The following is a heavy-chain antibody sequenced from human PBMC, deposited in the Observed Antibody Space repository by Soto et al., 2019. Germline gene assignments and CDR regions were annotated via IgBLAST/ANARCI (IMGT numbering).Heavy chain of an antibody. J-gene: IGHJ4*02. Sequence: QVQLQESGRGLVKPSQTLSLTCTVSGGSISSGGYYWSWIRQHPGKGLEWIGYIYYSGSTYYNPSLKSRVTISVDTSKNQFSLKLSSVTAADTAVYYCARYDYDSSGYPPYFDYWGQGTLVTVSS. CDR3: ARYDYDSSGYPPYFDY. CDR2: IYYSGST. D-gene: IGHD3-22*01. V-gene: IGHV4-31*03. CDR1: GGSISSGGYY.